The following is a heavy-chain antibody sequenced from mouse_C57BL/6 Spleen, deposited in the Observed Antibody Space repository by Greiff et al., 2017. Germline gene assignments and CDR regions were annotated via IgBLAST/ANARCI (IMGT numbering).Heavy chain of an antibody. Sequence: EVHLVESGGGLVKPGGSLKLSCAASGFTFSDYGMHWVRQAPEEGLEWVAYISSGSSTIYYADTVKGRFTISRDNAKNTLFLQMTSLRSEDTAMYYCARPHVSGTWNYFDYWGQGTTLTVSS. CDR3: ARPHVSGTWNYFDY. D-gene: IGHD4-1*01. V-gene: IGHV5-17*01. J-gene: IGHJ2*01. CDR2: ISSGSSTI. CDR1: GFTFSDYG.